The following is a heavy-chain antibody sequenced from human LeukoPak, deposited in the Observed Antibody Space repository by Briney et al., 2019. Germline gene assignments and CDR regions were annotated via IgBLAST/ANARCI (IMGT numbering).Heavy chain of an antibody. CDR3: ARELIAAAGSPFDY. V-gene: IGHV3-21*01. Sequence: GGSLRLSSAASGFSFSSYGMSCVRQAPREGVGRVSSISSSSSYIYYADSVKGRFTNSRDNAKNSLYLQMNSLRAEDTAVYYCARELIAAAGSPFDYWGQGTLVTVSS. CDR2: ISSSSSYI. J-gene: IGHJ4*02. CDR1: GFSFSSYG. D-gene: IGHD6-13*01.